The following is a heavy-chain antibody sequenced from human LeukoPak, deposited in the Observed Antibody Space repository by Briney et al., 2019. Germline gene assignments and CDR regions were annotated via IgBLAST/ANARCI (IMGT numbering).Heavy chain of an antibody. Sequence: SETLSLTCAVYGGSFSGYYWSWIRQPPGKGLEWIGYIYYSGSTNYNPSLKSRVTISVDTSKNQFSLKLSSVTAADTAMYYCARRTPYYGDYPPGYYYYYMDVWGKGTTVTVSS. CDR2: IYYSGST. D-gene: IGHD4-17*01. V-gene: IGHV4-59*08. CDR1: GGSFSGYY. J-gene: IGHJ6*03. CDR3: ARRTPYYGDYPPGYYYYYMDV.